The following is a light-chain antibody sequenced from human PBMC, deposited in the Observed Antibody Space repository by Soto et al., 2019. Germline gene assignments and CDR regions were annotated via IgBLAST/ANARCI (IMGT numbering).Light chain of an antibody. CDR1: SSNIGSNT. J-gene: IGLJ2*01. CDR3: AAWDDSLNAL. CDR2: SNN. Sequence: QSVLTQPPSASGTPGQRVTISCSGSSSNIGSNTVNWYQQLPGTAPKLLIYSNNQRPSGVPDRFSGSKSGTSASLAISGLQSEDEPDYYCAAWDDSLNALFGGGTKLTVL. V-gene: IGLV1-44*01.